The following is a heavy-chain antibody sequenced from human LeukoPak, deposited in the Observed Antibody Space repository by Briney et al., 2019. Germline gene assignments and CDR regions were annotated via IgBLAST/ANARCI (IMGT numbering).Heavy chain of an antibody. J-gene: IGHJ4*02. D-gene: IGHD3-22*01. V-gene: IGHV3-11*01. CDR2: ISSSGSTI. CDR1: GFTFSDYY. Sequence: GGSLRLSCAASGFTFSDYYMSWIRQAPGKGLEWVSYISSSGSTIYYADSVKGRFTISRDNAKNSLYLQVNSLRAEDTAVYYCARGDSSARYYFDYWGQGTLVTVSS. CDR3: ARGDSSARYYFDY.